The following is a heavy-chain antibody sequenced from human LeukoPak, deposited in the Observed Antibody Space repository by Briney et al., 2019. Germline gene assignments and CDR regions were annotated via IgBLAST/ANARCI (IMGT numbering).Heavy chain of an antibody. J-gene: IGHJ4*02. CDR1: GGSISTDY. V-gene: IGHV4-59*01. D-gene: IGHD2-8*01. CDR2: ISYSGST. CDR3: ARGGLSLDY. Sequence: SETLSLTCTVSGGSISTDYWSWIRQPPGKGLEWIGYISYSGSTSYNPSLKSRVTISVDTSKNQFSLKLNSVTAADTAVYYCARGGLSLDYWGQGTLVTVSS.